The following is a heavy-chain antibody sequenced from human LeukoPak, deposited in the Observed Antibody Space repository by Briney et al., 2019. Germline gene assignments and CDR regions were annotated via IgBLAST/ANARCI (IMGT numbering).Heavy chain of an antibody. Sequence: PSETLSLTCAVYGGSFSGYYWSWIRQPPGKGLEWIGEINHSGSTNYNPSLKSRVTISVDTSKNQFSLKLSSVTAADTAVYYCAREISSWKTNFDWFDPWGQGTLVTVSS. V-gene: IGHV4-34*01. CDR1: GGSFSGYY. CDR3: AREISSWKTNFDWFDP. D-gene: IGHD6-13*01. CDR2: INHSGST. J-gene: IGHJ5*02.